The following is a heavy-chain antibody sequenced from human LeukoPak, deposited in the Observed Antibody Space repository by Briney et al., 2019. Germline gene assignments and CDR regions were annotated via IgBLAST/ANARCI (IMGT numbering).Heavy chain of an antibody. J-gene: IGHJ6*03. V-gene: IGHV3-33*01. Sequence: GGSLRLSCAASGFTFSSYGMHWVRQAPGKGLEWVAVIWYEGSNKYYAHSVKGRFTISRDNSKNTLYLQMNGLRAEDTAVYYCARTARDYYYYYMDVWGKGTTVTVSS. CDR2: IWYEGSNK. D-gene: IGHD2-2*01. CDR3: ARTARDYYYYYMDV. CDR1: GFTFSSYG.